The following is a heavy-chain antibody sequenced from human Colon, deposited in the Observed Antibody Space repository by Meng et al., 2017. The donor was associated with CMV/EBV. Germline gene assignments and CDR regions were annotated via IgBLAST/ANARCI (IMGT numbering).Heavy chain of an antibody. CDR3: ARAGITIFGMVRYYFDY. CDR1: GFTFSNYT. J-gene: IGHJ4*02. Sequence: GESLKISCAASGFTFSNYTMNWVRQAPGKGLEWASSISSSSTYIYYADSVKGRFTISRDNAKNSLYLHMNSLRAEDTAVYYCARAGITIFGMVRYYFDYWGQGTLVTVSS. D-gene: IGHD3-3*01. CDR2: ISSSSTYI. V-gene: IGHV3-21*01.